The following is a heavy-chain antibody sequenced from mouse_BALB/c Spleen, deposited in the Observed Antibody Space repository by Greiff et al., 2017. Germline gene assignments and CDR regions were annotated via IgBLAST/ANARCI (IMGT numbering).Heavy chain of an antibody. Sequence: QVQLQQSGAELVRPGVSVKISCKGSGYTFTDYAMHWVKQSHAKSLEWIGVISTYYGDASYNQKFKGKATMTVDKSSSTAYMELARLTSEDSAIYYCARGMITTGGVDYWGQGTTLTVSS. CDR1: GYTFTDYA. V-gene: IGHV1S137*01. J-gene: IGHJ2*01. CDR2: ISTYYGDA. D-gene: IGHD2-4*01. CDR3: ARGMITTGGVDY.